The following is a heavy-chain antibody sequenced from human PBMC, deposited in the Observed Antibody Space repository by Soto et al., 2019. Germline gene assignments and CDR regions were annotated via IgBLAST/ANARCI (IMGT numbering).Heavy chain of an antibody. CDR3: ARDRSVVRGVRGWFDP. V-gene: IGHV3-48*01. CDR2: ISSDSSTI. Sequence: GESLKISCEASGFTFSTHSMNWVRQCPGKGLEWVSYISSDSSTIYYADSVKGRFTISRDNVKNSLYLQMNSLRAEDTAIYYCARDRSVVRGVRGWFDPWGQGTLVTVSS. J-gene: IGHJ5*02. CDR1: GFTFSTHS. D-gene: IGHD3-10*01.